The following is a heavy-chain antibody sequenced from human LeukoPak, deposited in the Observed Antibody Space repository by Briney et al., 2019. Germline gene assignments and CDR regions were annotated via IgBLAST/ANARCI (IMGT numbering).Heavy chain of an antibody. J-gene: IGHJ2*01. CDR2: TSAGNT. CDR1: GFIVSSDE. Sequence: GGSLRLSCAASGFIVSSDEMTWGRQAPGRGLEWVSFTSAGNTVYADSRRGRFTISRDNSKNTLYLQMSSLSAEDTAVYYCAKDRENFAYFAFWFFDVWGRGTLVTVSS. V-gene: IGHV3-38-3*01. D-gene: IGHD3-3*01. CDR3: AKDRENFAYFAFWFFDV.